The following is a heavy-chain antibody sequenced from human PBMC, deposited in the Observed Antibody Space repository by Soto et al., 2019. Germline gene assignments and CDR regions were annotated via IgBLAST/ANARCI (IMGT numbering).Heavy chain of an antibody. Sequence: GGSLRLSCAASGFTFSSYAMSWVRQAPGKGLEWVSAISGSGGSTYYADSVKGRFTISRDNSKNTLYLQMNSLRAEDTAVYYCAKAIGDTIFGVVTDMDYYYYGMDVWGQGTTVTVSS. J-gene: IGHJ6*02. CDR1: GFTFSSYA. CDR2: ISGSGGST. D-gene: IGHD3-3*01. CDR3: AKAIGDTIFGVVTDMDYYYYGMDV. V-gene: IGHV3-23*01.